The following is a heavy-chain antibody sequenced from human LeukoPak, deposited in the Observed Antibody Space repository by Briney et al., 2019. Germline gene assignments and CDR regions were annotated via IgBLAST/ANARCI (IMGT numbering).Heavy chain of an antibody. V-gene: IGHV4-4*07. D-gene: IGHD2-2*01. CDR1: GGSFSGYY. CDR3: ARDLKVRYCSSTSCSDYYYMDV. J-gene: IGHJ6*03. CDR2: IYTSGST. Sequence: SETLSLTCAVYGGSFSGYYWSWIRQPAGKGLEWIGRIYTSGSTNYNPSLKSRVTMSVDTSKNQFSLKLSSVTAADTAVYYCARDLKVRYCSSTSCSDYYYMDVWGKGPRSPSP.